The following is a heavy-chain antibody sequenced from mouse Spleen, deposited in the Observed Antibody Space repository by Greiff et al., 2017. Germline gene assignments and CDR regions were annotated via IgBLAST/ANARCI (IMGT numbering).Heavy chain of an antibody. CDR2: INPNNGGT. D-gene: IGHD1-1*01. Sequence: VQLKQSGPELVKPGASVKIPCKASGYTFTDYNMDWVKQSHGKSLEWIGDINPNNGGTIYNQKFKGKATLTVDKSSSTAYMELRSLTSEDTAVYYCARGYYGSSWDFDYWGQGTTLTVSS. CDR1: GYTFTDYN. V-gene: IGHV1-18*01. CDR3: ARGYYGSSWDFDY. J-gene: IGHJ2*01.